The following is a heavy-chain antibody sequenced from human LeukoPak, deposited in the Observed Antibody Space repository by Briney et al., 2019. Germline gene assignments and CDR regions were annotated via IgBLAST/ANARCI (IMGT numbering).Heavy chain of an antibody. Sequence: PGGSLRLSCAASGFTFSSYAMSWVRQAPGKGLEWVSAISGSGGSTYYADSVKGRFTISRDNSKNTLYLQMNSLRAEDTAVYYCAKSTSGWSYYYYYYMDVWGKGTTVTVSS. CDR1: GFTFSSYA. J-gene: IGHJ6*03. CDR3: AKSTSGWSYYYYYYMDV. D-gene: IGHD6-19*01. CDR2: ISGSGGST. V-gene: IGHV3-23*01.